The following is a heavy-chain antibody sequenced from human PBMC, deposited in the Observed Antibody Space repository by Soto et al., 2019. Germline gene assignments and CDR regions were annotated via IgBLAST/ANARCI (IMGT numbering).Heavy chain of an antibody. V-gene: IGHV3-21*01. CDR1: GFTFSTYS. Sequence: EVQLVESGGGLVRPGGSLRLSCAASGFTFSTYSMHWVRQAPGKGLEWVSSVTTSNDYVYYADSVKGRFTISRDNAKNSLYLQMNSLRAEDTAVYYCARALTSVTIDSIDYWGQGALVTVSS. J-gene: IGHJ4*02. CDR3: ARALTSVTIDSIDY. D-gene: IGHD4-17*01. CDR2: VTTSNDYV.